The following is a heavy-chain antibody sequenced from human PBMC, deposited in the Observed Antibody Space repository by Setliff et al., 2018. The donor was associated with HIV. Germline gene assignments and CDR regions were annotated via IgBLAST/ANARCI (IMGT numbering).Heavy chain of an antibody. Sequence: SETLSLTCTVSGGSVSSRGYYWGWIRQPPGKGPEWIANILYGGNTYYNPSLKSRVTISVDTSKNHFSLKLNSVTAADTVVYFCARPTTGVGGGAAFDIWGQGTMVTVSS. CDR3: ARPTTGVGGGAAFDI. CDR1: GGSVSSRGYY. V-gene: IGHV4-39*02. D-gene: IGHD2-8*01. J-gene: IGHJ3*02. CDR2: ILYGGNT.